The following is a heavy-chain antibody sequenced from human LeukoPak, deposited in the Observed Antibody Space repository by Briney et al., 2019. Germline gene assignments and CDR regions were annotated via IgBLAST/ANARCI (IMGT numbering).Heavy chain of an antibody. V-gene: IGHV3-30-3*01. CDR1: GFTFSSYA. D-gene: IGHD2-15*01. CDR2: ISYDGSNK. Sequence: PGGSLRLSCAASGFTFSSYAMSWVRQAPGKGLEWVAVISYDGSNKYYADSVKGRFTISRDNSKNTLYLQMNSLRAEDTAVYYCARDPRYCSGGSCYSDYYYYGMDVWGQGTTVTVSS. J-gene: IGHJ6*02. CDR3: ARDPRYCSGGSCYSDYYYYGMDV.